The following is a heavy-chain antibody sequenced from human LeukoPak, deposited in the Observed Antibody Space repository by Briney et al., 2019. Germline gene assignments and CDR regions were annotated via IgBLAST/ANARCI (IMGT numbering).Heavy chain of an antibody. J-gene: IGHJ4*02. CDR2: IYHSGTT. V-gene: IGHV4-4*02. D-gene: IGHD5-24*01. Sequence: PWETLALTCAVSGASISSSNWWSWVRRPPGKGLEWIGQIYHSGTTNYNPSLQSRVTISVGKSKNQFSLKLTSVTAADTAVYYCAGDAFNSGSAFDYWGQGTLATVSS. CDR1: GASISSSNW. CDR3: AGDAFNSGSAFDY.